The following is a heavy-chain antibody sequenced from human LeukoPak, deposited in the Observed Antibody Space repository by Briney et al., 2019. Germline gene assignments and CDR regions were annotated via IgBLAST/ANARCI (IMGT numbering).Heavy chain of an antibody. D-gene: IGHD2-21*01. Sequence: GRSLRLSCAASGFTFSTYAMHWARQAPGKGLEWVAVISYDGRNKYCADSVKGRFAITRDNSNNTLYLQMNSLRAEDTAVYYCARGLIREGYYFDYWAREPWSPSPQ. CDR2: ISYDGRNK. CDR1: GFTFSTYA. CDR3: ARGLIREGYYFDY. J-gene: IGHJ4*02. V-gene: IGHV3-30*09.